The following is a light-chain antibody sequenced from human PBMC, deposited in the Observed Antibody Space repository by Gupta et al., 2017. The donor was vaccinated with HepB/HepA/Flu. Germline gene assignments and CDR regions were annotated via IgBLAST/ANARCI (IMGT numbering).Light chain of an antibody. CDR1: QSVLSSSNNRNY. CDR2: WAS. V-gene: IGKV4-1*01. CDR3: QQYYTTPPWT. Sequence: IVMTQSPDSLAVSLGERATINCKSSQSVLSSSNNRNYLAWYQQKPGQPPKLLIYWASTRESGVPDRFSGNASGTDFTLIISSLQAEDVAVYYCQQYYTTPPWTFGQGTKVEI. J-gene: IGKJ1*01.